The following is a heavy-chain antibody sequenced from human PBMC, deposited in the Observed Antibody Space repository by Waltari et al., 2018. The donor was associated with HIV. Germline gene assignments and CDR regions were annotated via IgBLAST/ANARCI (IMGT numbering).Heavy chain of an antibody. CDR2: MIPAIGIA. J-gene: IGHJ5*02. V-gene: IGHV1-69*04. Sequence: QVRLVQSGAEVKKPGSSVQVSCKASGDTLSNYAVSWVRQAPGQGLEWMGEMIPAIGIAMHTENFQGRVTINADKSTNSAYMEVTGLRSEDSAVYFCAIGRIDDIWRGRDKLGGFDPWGQGTLVTVSS. CDR1: GDTLSNYA. D-gene: IGHD7-27*01. CDR3: AIGRIDDIWRGRDKLGGFDP.